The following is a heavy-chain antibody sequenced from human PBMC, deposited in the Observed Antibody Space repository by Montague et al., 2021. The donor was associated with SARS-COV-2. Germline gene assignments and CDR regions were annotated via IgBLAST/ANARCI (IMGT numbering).Heavy chain of an antibody. Sequence: TLSLTCTVSGGSISSGGYYWSWIRQHPGKGLEWIGYIYHTGSTHYNPSLKSRVTISKETSKNHFSLNLSSVTAADSAVYYCARDSGYYDSSGYSYDTFDIWAKGQGSPSLQ. V-gene: IGHV4-31*03. CDR1: GGSISSGGYY. D-gene: IGHD3-22*01. J-gene: IGHJ3*02. CDR3: ARDSGYYDSSGYSYDTFDI. CDR2: IYHTGST.